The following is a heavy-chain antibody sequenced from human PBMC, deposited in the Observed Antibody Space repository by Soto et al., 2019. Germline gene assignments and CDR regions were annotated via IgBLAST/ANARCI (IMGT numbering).Heavy chain of an antibody. CDR2: IIPILGIA. CDR1: GGTFSSYT. J-gene: IGHJ4*02. CDR3: ARELERLLGY. Sequence: SVKVSCKASGGTFSSYTISWVRQAPGQGLEWMGRIIPILGIANYAQKFQGRVTITADNSKNTLYLQMNNLRAEDTAVYYCARELERLLGYWGQGTLVTVSS. V-gene: IGHV1-69*04. D-gene: IGHD3-10*01.